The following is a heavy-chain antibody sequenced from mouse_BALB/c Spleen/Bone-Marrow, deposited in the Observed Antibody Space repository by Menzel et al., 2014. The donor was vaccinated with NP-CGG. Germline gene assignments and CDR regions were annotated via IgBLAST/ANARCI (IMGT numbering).Heavy chain of an antibody. D-gene: IGHD2-1*01. CDR3: ARYGNYCYAMDY. J-gene: IGHJ4*01. V-gene: IGHV14-3*02. CDR2: IDPANGNT. CDR1: GFNIKDTY. Sequence: EVQLQQSGAELVKPGASVKLSCTASGFNIKDTYMHWVKQRPEQGQEWIGRIDPANGNTKYDPKFQGKATITADASSNTAYLQLGSLTSEDTAVYYCARYGNYCYAMDYWGQGTSVTVSS.